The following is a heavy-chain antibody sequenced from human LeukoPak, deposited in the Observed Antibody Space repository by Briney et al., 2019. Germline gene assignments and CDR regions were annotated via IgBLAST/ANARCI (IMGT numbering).Heavy chain of an antibody. V-gene: IGHV3-20*04. CDR2: INWNGGST. CDR3: AGGDRNGWYFDY. Sequence: GGSLRLSCAASGFRFDDHGMSCVRQVPGKGLEWVSGINWNGGSTGYGDSVKGRFTISRDNAKNSLYLQMNSLRAEDTALYYCAGGDRNGWYFDYWGQGILVTVSS. J-gene: IGHJ4*02. D-gene: IGHD6-19*01. CDR1: GFRFDDHG.